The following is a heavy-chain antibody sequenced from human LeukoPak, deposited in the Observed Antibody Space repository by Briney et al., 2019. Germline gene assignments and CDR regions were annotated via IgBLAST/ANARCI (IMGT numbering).Heavy chain of an antibody. Sequence: GRSLRLSCAASGFILNDYGMHWVRQAPGKGLEWVADIWFDKNQHFADSVKGRFAISRDNSKNTVYLQINSLRAEDTAAYYCARGNFVSSRYGMDVWGQGTTVTVS. V-gene: IGHV3-33*01. D-gene: IGHD4-11*01. CDR2: IWFDKNQ. CDR3: ARGNFVSSRYGMDV. J-gene: IGHJ6*02. CDR1: GFILNDYG.